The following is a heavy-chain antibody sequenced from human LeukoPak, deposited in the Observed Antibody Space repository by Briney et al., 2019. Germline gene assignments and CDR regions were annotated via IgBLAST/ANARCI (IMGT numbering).Heavy chain of an antibody. Sequence: GGSLRLSCGASGLTFSTYTMNWVRQAPGKGLEWVSSISSGSSYIYYADSMKGRFTVSRDNAKNSLYLQMNSLKAEDTAVYFCASHYDIDYWGQGTLVTVSS. CDR3: ASHYDIDY. V-gene: IGHV3-21*06. CDR2: ISSGSSYI. J-gene: IGHJ4*02. CDR1: GLTFSTYT. D-gene: IGHD3-9*01.